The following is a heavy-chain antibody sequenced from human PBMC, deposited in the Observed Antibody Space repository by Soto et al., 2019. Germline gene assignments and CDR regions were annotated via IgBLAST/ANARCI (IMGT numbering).Heavy chain of an antibody. CDR3: ARDSGAVAGIFVY. CDR2: IWYDGSNK. D-gene: IGHD6-19*01. J-gene: IGHJ4*02. Sequence: PGGSLRLSCAASGFTFSSYGMHWVRQAPGKGLKWVAIIWYDGSNKYYADSVKGRFTISRDNSKNTLYLQMNSLRVEDTAVYYCARDSGAVAGIFVYWGQGTLVTVSS. CDR1: GFTFSSYG. V-gene: IGHV3-33*01.